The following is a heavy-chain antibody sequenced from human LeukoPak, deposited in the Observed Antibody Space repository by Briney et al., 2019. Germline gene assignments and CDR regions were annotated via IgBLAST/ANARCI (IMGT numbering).Heavy chain of an antibody. CDR3: ARAGEYGDYYFDY. J-gene: IGHJ4*02. Sequence: PGGSLRLSCAASGFTFSSYAMHWVRQAPGKGLEWVAVISYDGSNKYYADSVKGRFTISRDNSKNTLYLQMNSLRAEDTAVYYCARAGEYGDYYFDYWGQGTLVTVSS. D-gene: IGHD4-17*01. V-gene: IGHV3-30-3*01. CDR1: GFTFSSYA. CDR2: ISYDGSNK.